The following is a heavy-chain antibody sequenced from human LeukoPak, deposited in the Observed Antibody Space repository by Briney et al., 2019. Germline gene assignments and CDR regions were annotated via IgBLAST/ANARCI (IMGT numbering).Heavy chain of an antibody. CDR1: GGSFSGYY. D-gene: IGHD2-21*01. V-gene: IGHV4-34*01. CDR3: ARSLWPEDY. Sequence: NTSETLSLTCAVYGGSFSGYYWSWIRQPPGKGLEWIGEINHSGSTNYNPSLKSRVTIPVDTSKNQFSLKLSSVTAADTAVYYCARSLWPEDYWGQGTLVTVAS. J-gene: IGHJ4*02. CDR2: INHSGST.